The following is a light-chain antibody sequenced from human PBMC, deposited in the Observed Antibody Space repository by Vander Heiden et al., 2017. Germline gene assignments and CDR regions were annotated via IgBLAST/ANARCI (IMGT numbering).Light chain of an antibody. CDR3: QQYYSSPWT. V-gene: IGKV4-1*01. CDR1: QSPFYASNIQSR. CDR2: WAS. Sequence: DIFTTRTPNSLPVSLGERATINCKSSQSPFYASNIQSRLAWYQQKPGQPPKLLIYWASTRQSGVPDRFSGSGSGTDFTLTISSLQAEDVAVYYCQQYYSSPWTFGQGTKVEIK. J-gene: IGKJ1*01.